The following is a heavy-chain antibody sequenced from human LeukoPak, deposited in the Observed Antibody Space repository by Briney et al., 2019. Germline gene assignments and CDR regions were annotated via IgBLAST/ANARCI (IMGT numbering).Heavy chain of an antibody. CDR3: AGYCSGGRCSLFDY. CDR1: AYSLSSTYY. CDR2: FYHSGIT. D-gene: IGHD2-15*01. Sequence: PPETLSLSCAVSAYSLSSTYYWGWIRQPPGRGREGIGSFYHSGITYYTPSLASRVTISIDTSKNQFSLKLRSATAADTAVYYWAGYCSGGRCSLFDYWGQGTLGTVSS. J-gene: IGHJ4*02. V-gene: IGHV4-38-2*01.